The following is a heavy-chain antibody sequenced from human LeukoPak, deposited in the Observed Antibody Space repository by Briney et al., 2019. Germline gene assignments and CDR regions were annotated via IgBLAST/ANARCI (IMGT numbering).Heavy chain of an antibody. CDR1: GGSFSGYY. Sequence: SETLSLTCAVYGGSFSGYYWSWIRQPPGKGLEWIGEINHSGSTNYNPSLKSRVTISVDTSKNQFSLKLGSVTAADTAVYYCARSRGRPTDWGQGTLVTVSS. V-gene: IGHV4-34*01. J-gene: IGHJ4*02. D-gene: IGHD1-1*01. CDR3: ARSRGRPTD. CDR2: INHSGST.